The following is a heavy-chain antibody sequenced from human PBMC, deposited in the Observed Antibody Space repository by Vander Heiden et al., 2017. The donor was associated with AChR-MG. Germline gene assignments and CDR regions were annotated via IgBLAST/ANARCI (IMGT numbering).Heavy chain of an antibody. CDR2: ISYDGSKK. D-gene: IGHD4-17*01. CDR1: GSPFSSYA. Sequence: QVQLVESGAGVVQPGRSLRLPFAASGSPFSSYAMPWLPQAPGKGLEWVAVISYDGSKKYYADYVKGRFTISRDNSKNTLYLQMNSLRAEDTAVYYCASSRLLYGDYAALGYWGQGTLVTVSP. V-gene: IGHV3-30*03. CDR3: ASSRLLYGDYAALGY. J-gene: IGHJ4*02.